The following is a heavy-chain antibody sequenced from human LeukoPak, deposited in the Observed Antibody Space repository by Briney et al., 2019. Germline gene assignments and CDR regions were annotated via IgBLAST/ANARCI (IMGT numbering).Heavy chain of an antibody. D-gene: IGHD3-9*01. CDR3: ARDRLGRFDWYEASPRFADY. CDR1: GGSISSSSYY. J-gene: IGHJ4*02. V-gene: IGHV4-39*07. Sequence: PSETLSLNCTVSGGSISSSSYYWGWIRQPPGKGLEWIGSIYHSGSTYYNPSLKSRVTISVDTSKNQFSLKLSSVTAADTAVYYCARDRLGRFDWYEASPRFADYWGQGTLVTVSS. CDR2: IYHSGST.